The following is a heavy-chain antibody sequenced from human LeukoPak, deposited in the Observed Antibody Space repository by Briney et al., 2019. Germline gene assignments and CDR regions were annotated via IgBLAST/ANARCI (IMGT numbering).Heavy chain of an antibody. J-gene: IGHJ4*02. D-gene: IGHD4-17*01. Sequence: GGSLRLSCAASGFTFSGYAMSWVRQAPGKGLEGVAHIKQGGSETSYVDSVKGRFTVSRDNAKNSVCLQRNSLRAEDTAVYYCAKDTASYGDYFTVMDYCGQGTLVTVSS. V-gene: IGHV3-7*03. CDR2: IKQGGSET. CDR1: GFTFSGYA. CDR3: AKDTASYGDYFTVMDY.